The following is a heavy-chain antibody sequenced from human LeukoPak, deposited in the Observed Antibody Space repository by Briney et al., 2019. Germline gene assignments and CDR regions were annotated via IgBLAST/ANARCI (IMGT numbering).Heavy chain of an antibody. V-gene: IGHV3-30*18. J-gene: IGHJ1*01. CDR2: ISYDGSNE. CDR1: GLAVSNNY. CDR3: AKDGATVVTPWYFQH. Sequence: PGGSLRLSCAASGLAVSNNYMTWVRQAPGKGLEWVAVISYDGSNEYYADSVKGRFTISRDNSKNTLYLQMNSLRAEDTAVYYCAKDGATVVTPWYFQHWGQGTLVTVSS. D-gene: IGHD4-23*01.